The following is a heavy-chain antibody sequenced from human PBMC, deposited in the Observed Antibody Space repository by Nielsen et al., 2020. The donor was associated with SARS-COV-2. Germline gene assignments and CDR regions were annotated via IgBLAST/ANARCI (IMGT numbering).Heavy chain of an antibody. CDR2: ISVSGRST. J-gene: IGHJ4*02. CDR3: AKEGGPIYDTSGSFDS. V-gene: IGHV3-23*01. D-gene: IGHD3-22*01. CDR1: GFTFSSYW. Sequence: GGSLRLSCEVSGFTFSSYWMTWVRQAPGKGLEWVSSISVSGRSTFYADSVKGRFTISRDNSKNTLYLQMNSLRAEDTAIYYCAKEGGPIYDTSGSFDSWGQGTLVTVSS.